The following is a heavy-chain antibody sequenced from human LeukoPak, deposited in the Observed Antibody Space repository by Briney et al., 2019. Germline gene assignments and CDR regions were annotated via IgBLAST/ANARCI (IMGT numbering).Heavy chain of an antibody. J-gene: IGHJ5*02. D-gene: IGHD4-17*01. CDR2: INHSGST. CDR1: GGSFSGYY. Sequence: SETLSLTCAVYGGSFSGYYWSWIRQPPGKGLEWIGEINHSGSTNYNPSLKSRVTISVDTSKNQFSLKLSSVTAADTAVYYCARGLSYGDHPHHSDYNWFDPWGQGTLVTVSS. V-gene: IGHV4-34*01. CDR3: ARGLSYGDHPHHSDYNWFDP.